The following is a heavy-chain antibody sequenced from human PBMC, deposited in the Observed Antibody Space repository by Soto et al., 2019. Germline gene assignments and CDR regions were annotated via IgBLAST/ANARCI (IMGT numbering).Heavy chain of an antibody. V-gene: IGHV1-3*01. J-gene: IGHJ5*02. Sequence: ASVKVSCKASGYTFTSYAMHWVRQAPGQRLEWMGWINAGNGNTRYSQKFQGRVTITRDTSASTAYMELSSLRSEDTAVYYCARGAIAASYWFDPCGQGTLVTVSS. CDR2: INAGNGNT. CDR1: GYTFTSYA. CDR3: ARGAIAASYWFDP. D-gene: IGHD6-6*01.